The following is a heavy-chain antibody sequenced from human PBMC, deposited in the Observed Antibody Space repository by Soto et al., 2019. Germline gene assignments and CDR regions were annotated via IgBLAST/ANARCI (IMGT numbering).Heavy chain of an antibody. CDR3: ARYRREAVAGYTLDN. V-gene: IGHV4-59*01. CDR2: VYNSGST. J-gene: IGHJ4*02. D-gene: IGHD6-13*01. Sequence: WTWIRQPPGKGLEWIGYVYNSGSTNYNPSLKSRVTISEDTSKSQFSLKVNSMTAADTVVYYCARYRREAVAGYTLDNWGQGILVTVSS.